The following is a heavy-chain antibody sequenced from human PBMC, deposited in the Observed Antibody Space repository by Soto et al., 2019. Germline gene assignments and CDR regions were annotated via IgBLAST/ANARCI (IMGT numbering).Heavy chain of an antibody. CDR3: ASLSAPSDY. D-gene: IGHD3-3*01. Sequence: GSLRLSCAASGFTFSSYWMHWVRQAPGKGLVWVSHINSDGDITEYADSVKGRFTISRDNSKNALYLQMNSLRAEDTAVYYCASLSAPSDYWGQGTRVTVSS. J-gene: IGHJ4*02. V-gene: IGHV3-74*03. CDR1: GFTFSSYW. CDR2: INSDGDIT.